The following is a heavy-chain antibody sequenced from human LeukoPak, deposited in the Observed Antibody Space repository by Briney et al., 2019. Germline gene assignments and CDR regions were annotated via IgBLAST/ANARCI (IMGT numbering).Heavy chain of an antibody. CDR2: IYYSGST. D-gene: IGHD3-22*01. Sequence: PSETLSLTCAVYGGSFSGYYWSWIRQPPGKGLEWIGSIYYSGSTYYNPSLKSRVTISVDTSKNQFSLKLSSVTAADTAVYYCARQSLEYYDSSGLTDYWGQGTLVTVSS. CDR1: GGSFSGYY. J-gene: IGHJ4*02. CDR3: ARQSLEYYDSSGLTDY. V-gene: IGHV4-34*01.